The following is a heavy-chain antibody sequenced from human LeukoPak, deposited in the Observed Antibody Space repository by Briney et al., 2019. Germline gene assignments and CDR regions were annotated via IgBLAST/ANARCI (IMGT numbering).Heavy chain of an antibody. J-gene: IGHJ4*02. CDR2: IKQDGSDK. CDR1: GFTFSSSW. Sequence: PGGSLRLSCAASGFTFSSSWMSWVRLAPGKGLEWVANIKQDGSDKYYVDSVKGRFTISRDNAKNSLYLQMNSLRDEDTAVYYCARNYGGNSAGWGQGTLVTVSS. V-gene: IGHV3-7*04. D-gene: IGHD4-23*01. CDR3: ARNYGGNSAG.